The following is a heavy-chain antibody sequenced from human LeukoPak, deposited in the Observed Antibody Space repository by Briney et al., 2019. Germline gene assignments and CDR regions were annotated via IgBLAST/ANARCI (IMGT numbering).Heavy chain of an antibody. CDR3: ARDQGDYSSSSVSDY. Sequence: ASVKVSCKASGYTFTSYGISWVRQAPGHGLEWVGWIYAYNGNTDYAQKFQGRVTMTTDTSTSTAYMELRSLRSDDTAVYYCARDQGDYSSSSVSDYWGQGTLVTVSS. J-gene: IGHJ4*02. CDR1: GYTFTSYG. CDR2: IYAYNGNT. V-gene: IGHV1-18*01. D-gene: IGHD6-6*01.